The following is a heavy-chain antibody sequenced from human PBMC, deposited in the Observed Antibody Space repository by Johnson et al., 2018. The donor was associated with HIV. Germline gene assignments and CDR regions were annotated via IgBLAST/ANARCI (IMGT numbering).Heavy chain of an antibody. CDR1: GFTFSSYA. CDR3: AVWGCSSTSCYGEGAFDI. CDR2: ISYDGSNK. Sequence: QVQLVESGGGVVQPGRSLRLSCAASGFTFSSYAMHWVRQAPGKGLEWVAVISYDGSNKYYADSVKGRFTISRDNSKNTLYLQMNSLRAEDTALYYCAVWGCSSTSCYGEGAFDIWGQGTMVTVSS. J-gene: IGHJ3*02. V-gene: IGHV3-30-3*01. D-gene: IGHD2-2*01.